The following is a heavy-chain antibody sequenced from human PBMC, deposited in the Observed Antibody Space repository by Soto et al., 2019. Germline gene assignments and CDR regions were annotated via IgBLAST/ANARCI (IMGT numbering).Heavy chain of an antibody. CDR3: ARSGGPHYYGSGSYYKRHFDY. Sequence: QVQLQQWGAGLLKPSETLSLTCAVYGGSFSGYYWSWIRQPPGKGLEWIGEINHSGSTNYNPSLKSRVTISVDTSKNQFSLKLSSVTAADTAVYYCARSGGPHYYGSGSYYKRHFDYWGQGTLVTVSS. CDR1: GGSFSGYY. J-gene: IGHJ4*02. D-gene: IGHD3-10*01. CDR2: INHSGST. V-gene: IGHV4-34*01.